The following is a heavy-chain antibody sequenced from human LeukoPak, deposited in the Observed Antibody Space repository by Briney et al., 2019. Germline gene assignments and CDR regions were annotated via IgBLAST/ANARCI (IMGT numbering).Heavy chain of an antibody. CDR2: ISYSGRNE. CDR1: GFDFSSYT. D-gene: IGHD3-9*01. CDR3: AKEGGSYDILTGPIPFDY. J-gene: IGHJ4*02. Sequence: GGSLRLSCVGSGFDFSSYTMNWVRQAPGKGLEWLTFISYSGRNEFYADSVKGRFTISRDNSKNTLYLQMNSLRAEDTAVYYCAKEGGSYDILTGPIPFDYWGQGTLVTVSS. V-gene: IGHV3-30*04.